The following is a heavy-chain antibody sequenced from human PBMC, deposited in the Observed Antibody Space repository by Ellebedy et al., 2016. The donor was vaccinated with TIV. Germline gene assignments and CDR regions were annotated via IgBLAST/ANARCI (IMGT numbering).Heavy chain of an antibody. V-gene: IGHV3-49*03. CDR2: IRSKAYGGTT. Sequence: PGGSLRLSCTASGFTFGDYAMSWFRQAPGKGLEWVGFIRSKAYGGTTEYAASVKGRFTISRDDSKSIAYLQMNSLKTEDTAVYYCTRGGYDILTGYYPFLPDYWGQGTLVTVSS. CDR1: GFTFGDYA. D-gene: IGHD3-9*01. J-gene: IGHJ4*02. CDR3: TRGGYDILTGYYPFLPDY.